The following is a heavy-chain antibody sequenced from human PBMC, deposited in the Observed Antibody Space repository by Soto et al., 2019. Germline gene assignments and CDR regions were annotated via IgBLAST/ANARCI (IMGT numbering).Heavy chain of an antibody. D-gene: IGHD6-6*01. CDR1: GYTFTSYY. CDR2: INPSGGST. Sequence: ASVKVSCKASGYTFTSYYMHWVRQAPGQGLEWMGIINPSGGSTSYAQKFQGRVTMTRDTSTSTVYMELSSLRSEDTAVYYCARGASIAARRLHYYYGMDVWGQGTTVTVS. J-gene: IGHJ6*02. CDR3: ARGASIAARRLHYYYGMDV. V-gene: IGHV1-46*01.